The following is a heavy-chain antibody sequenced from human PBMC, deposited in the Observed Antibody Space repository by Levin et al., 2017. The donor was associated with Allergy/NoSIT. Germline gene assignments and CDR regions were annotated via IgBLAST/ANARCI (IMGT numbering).Heavy chain of an antibody. CDR2: SYYSGTA. J-gene: IGHJ5*01. CDR1: GDSISSGHYY. Sequence: SETLSLTCTVSGDSISSGHYYWSWIRQPPGKGLEWIGHSYYSGTAYYNPSLKSRLTISVDTSQNQCSLNLSSVTAADTAVYYCARVRNAGGRGWFDSWGQGTLVTVSS. D-gene: IGHD2-8*02. CDR3: ARVRNAGGRGWFDS. V-gene: IGHV4-31*03.